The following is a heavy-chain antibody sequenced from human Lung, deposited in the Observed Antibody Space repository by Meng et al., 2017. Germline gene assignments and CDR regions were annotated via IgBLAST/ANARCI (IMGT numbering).Heavy chain of an antibody. CDR1: GGSFSDYY. D-gene: IGHD4-11*01. CDR2: INHSGST. J-gene: IGHJ4*02. V-gene: IGHV4-34*02. CDR3: ARGPTTMAHDFDY. Sequence: VQLQQWGAGLLKPSETLSLTCVVSGGSFSDYYWSGIRQPPGKGLEWIGEINHSGSTNYNPSLESRATISVDTSQNNLSLKLSSVTAADSAVYYCARGPTTMAHDFDYWGQGTLVTVSS.